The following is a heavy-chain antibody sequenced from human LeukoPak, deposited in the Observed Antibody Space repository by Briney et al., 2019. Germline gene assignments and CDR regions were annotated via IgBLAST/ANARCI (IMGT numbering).Heavy chain of an antibody. Sequence: GGSLRLXCAASGFTFSSYEMNWVRQAPGKGLEWVSYISSSGSTIYYADSVKGRFTISRDNAKNSLYLQMNSLRAEDTAVYYCARDSSGWIVFDYWGQGTLVTVSS. J-gene: IGHJ4*02. CDR3: ARDSSGWIVFDY. CDR1: GFTFSSYE. V-gene: IGHV3-48*03. CDR2: ISSSGSTI. D-gene: IGHD6-19*01.